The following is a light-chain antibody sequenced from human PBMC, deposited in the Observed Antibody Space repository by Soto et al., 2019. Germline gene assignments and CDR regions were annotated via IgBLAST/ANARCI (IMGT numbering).Light chain of an antibody. CDR3: QKYNSAPLT. J-gene: IGKJ4*01. Sequence: IPVTQVPFFLSCFVGERVTITYRASLPISNYLAWYQQKPGKIPKLLIYAASTLQAGVPSRFSGSGSGTDFTLTISSLQPEDVAAYYCQKYNSAPLTFGGGTTVDIK. CDR1: LPISNY. V-gene: IGKV1-27*01. CDR2: AAS.